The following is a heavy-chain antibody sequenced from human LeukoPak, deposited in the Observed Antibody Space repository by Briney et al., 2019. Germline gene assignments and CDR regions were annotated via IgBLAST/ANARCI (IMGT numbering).Heavy chain of an antibody. CDR3: ARGQDDYSSFYTWFDP. V-gene: IGHV4-31*03. CDR1: GGSISSGGYY. D-gene: IGHD4-11*01. CDR2: IYYSGNT. J-gene: IGHJ5*02. Sequence: SQTLSLTCTVSGGSISSGGYYWSWLRQHPGKGLEWIGYIYYSGNTYYSPSLKSRLTISIDTPKNQFSLKLSSVTAADTAVYYCARGQDDYSSFYTWFDPWGQGTLVTVSS.